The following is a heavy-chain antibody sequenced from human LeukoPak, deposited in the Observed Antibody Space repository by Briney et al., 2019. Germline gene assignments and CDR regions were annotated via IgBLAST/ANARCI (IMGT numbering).Heavy chain of an antibody. V-gene: IGHV4-30-4*01. J-gene: IGHJ6*02. CDR2: IYYSWST. D-gene: IGHD3-16*01. CDR1: GGSISSGDYY. Sequence: SETLSLTCTVSGGSISSGDYYWSWIRQPPGTGLEWIGYIYYSWSTYYNPSLKSRVTISVDTSKNQFSLKLSSVTAADTAVYYCARDPGGGMDVWGQGTTVTVSS. CDR3: ARDPGGGMDV.